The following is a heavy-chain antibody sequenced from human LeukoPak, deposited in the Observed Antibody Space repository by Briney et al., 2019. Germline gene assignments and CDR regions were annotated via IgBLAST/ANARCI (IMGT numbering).Heavy chain of an antibody. CDR2: INGDGSST. J-gene: IGHJ5*02. CDR3: TGDPRNKGFDP. Sequence: GGSLRLSCAASGFTLSYYWMHWVRQAPGKGLVWVSCINGDGSSTNYADSVKGRFTISRDNAKNTLYLEMNSLRAEDSAVYYCTGDPRNKGFDPWGQGTLVTVSS. V-gene: IGHV3-74*01. CDR1: GFTLSYYW. D-gene: IGHD1/OR15-1a*01.